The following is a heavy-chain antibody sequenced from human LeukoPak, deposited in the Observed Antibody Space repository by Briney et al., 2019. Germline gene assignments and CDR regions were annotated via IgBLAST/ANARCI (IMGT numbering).Heavy chain of an antibody. CDR1: GGSFGGYY. Sequence: PSETLSLTCAVYGGSFGGYYWSWIRQPPGKGLEWIGEINHSGSTNYNPSLKSRVTISVDTSKNQFSLKLSSVTAADTAVYYCARGGDDYVWGSYRYFDYWGQGTLVTVSS. CDR2: INHSGST. V-gene: IGHV4-34*01. D-gene: IGHD3-16*02. J-gene: IGHJ4*02. CDR3: ARGGDDYVWGSYRYFDY.